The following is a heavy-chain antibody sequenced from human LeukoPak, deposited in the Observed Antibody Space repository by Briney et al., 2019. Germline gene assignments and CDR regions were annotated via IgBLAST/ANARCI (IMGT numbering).Heavy chain of an antibody. CDR3: ATDGAVAGTAYPEY. V-gene: IGHV1-2*02. CDR1: GYTFTGYY. J-gene: IGHJ4*02. CDR2: INLKSGGT. Sequence: ASVKVSCKAPGYTFTGYYIHWVRQAPGQGLEWMGWINLKSGGTKYAQKFQGRVTMTRDTSISTAYMELSSLTSDDTALYYCATDGAVAGTAYPEYWGQGTLVTVSS. D-gene: IGHD6-19*01.